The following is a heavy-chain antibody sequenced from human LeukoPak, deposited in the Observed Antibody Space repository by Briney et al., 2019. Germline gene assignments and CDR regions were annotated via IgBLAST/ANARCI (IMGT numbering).Heavy chain of an antibody. CDR2: IYYSGST. D-gene: IGHD3-22*01. V-gene: IGHV4-39*07. CDR1: GVSISSSNSY. CDR3: ARGNQKDDSSGYPSPFDP. J-gene: IGHJ5*02. Sequence: SETLSLTCTVSGVSISSSNSYWGWIRQPPGKGLEWIGSIYYSGSTYYNPSLKSRVTISVDTSKNQFSLKLSSVTAADTAVYYCARGNQKDDSSGYPSPFDPWGLGTLVTVSS.